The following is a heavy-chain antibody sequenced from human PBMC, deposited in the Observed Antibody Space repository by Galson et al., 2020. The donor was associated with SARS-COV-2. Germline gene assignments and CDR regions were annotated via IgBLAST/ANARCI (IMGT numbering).Heavy chain of an antibody. Sequence: ASVKVSCKASGSTFTSYDINWVRQATGQGLARMGWMNPNSGNTGYAQKFQGRVTMTRNTSISTAYLELSSLRSEDTAVYYCARVRLVGATTWGYWGQGTLVTVSS. CDR1: GSTFTSYD. CDR2: MNPNSGNT. D-gene: IGHD2-21*02. J-gene: IGHJ4*02. V-gene: IGHV1-8*01. CDR3: ARVRLVGATTWGY.